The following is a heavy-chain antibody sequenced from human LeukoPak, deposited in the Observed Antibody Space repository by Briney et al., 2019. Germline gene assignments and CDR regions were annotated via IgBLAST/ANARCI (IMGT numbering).Heavy chain of an antibody. CDR3: ARGRMKRYFDWTVYYYYMDV. Sequence: ASVKVSCKASGYTFTSYGISWVRQATGQGLEWMGWMNPNSGNTGNAQKFQGRVTMTRNTSISTAYMELSSLRSEDTAVYYCARGRMKRYFDWTVYYYYMDVWGKGTTVTISS. D-gene: IGHD3-9*01. J-gene: IGHJ6*03. CDR2: MNPNSGNT. V-gene: IGHV1-8*02. CDR1: GYTFTSYG.